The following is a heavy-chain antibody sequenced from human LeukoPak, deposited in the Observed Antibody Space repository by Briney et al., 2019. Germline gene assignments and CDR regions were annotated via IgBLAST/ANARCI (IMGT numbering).Heavy chain of an antibody. J-gene: IGHJ6*02. V-gene: IGHV4-30-4*01. CDR3: ARDPVVERFSRRRYYHHGLDV. CDR2: IHHGGNT. Sequence: PSETLSLTCTVSSGSFSNGDYYWTWIRQSPGKGLGWIGFIHHGGNTYYNPSLKSRVTMSLDTSKKQFSLTLNSVTAADTAVYYCARDPVVERFSRRRYYHHGLDVWGPGTTVTVSS. D-gene: IGHD1-1*01. CDR1: SGSFSNGDYY.